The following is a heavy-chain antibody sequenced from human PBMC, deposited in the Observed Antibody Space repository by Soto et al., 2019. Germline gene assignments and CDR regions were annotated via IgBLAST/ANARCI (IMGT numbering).Heavy chain of an antibody. V-gene: IGHV3-49*04. CDR3: TRGTRPYGMEV. J-gene: IGHJ6*02. Sequence: GSLTLSCTGSGCTVGGYTNSWVCPPAGRGLGWVGVNKSEGYGETTELAASVRGRLTFSRDDSNRIAYLQMNSLTAEDTGVYWCTRGTRPYGMEVWGQGTTVTVSS. CDR1: GCTVGGYT. D-gene: IGHD6-6*01. CDR2: NKSEGYGETT.